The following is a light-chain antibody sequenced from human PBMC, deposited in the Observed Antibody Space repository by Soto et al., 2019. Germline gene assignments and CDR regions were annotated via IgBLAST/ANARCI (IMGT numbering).Light chain of an antibody. J-gene: IGKJ2*01. CDR1: QSVSSY. Sequence: EIVLTQSPATLSLSPGERATLSCRASQSVSSYLAWYQQKPGQAPRLLIYDAANRATGIPARFSGSGSGTDFTLTISSLGPEDFAVYYCQQRSNWPPYPFGQGPKLEIK. CDR3: QQRSNWPPYP. CDR2: DAA. V-gene: IGKV3-11*01.